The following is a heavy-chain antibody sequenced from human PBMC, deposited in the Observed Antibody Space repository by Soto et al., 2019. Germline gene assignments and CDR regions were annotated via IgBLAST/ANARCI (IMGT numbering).Heavy chain of an antibody. J-gene: IGHJ4*02. V-gene: IGHV1-3*01. D-gene: IGHD1-1*01. Sequence: ASVKVSCKASGYIFSTCTFHWVRQAPGQRLEWMGWINAGNGNTKYSQRFQGRVTITSDTSASTAYMELSSLKSEDTAVYYCGRRPPRYGIDYWGQGTLVTVSS. CDR2: INAGNGNT. CDR3: GRRPPRYGIDY. CDR1: GYIFSTCT.